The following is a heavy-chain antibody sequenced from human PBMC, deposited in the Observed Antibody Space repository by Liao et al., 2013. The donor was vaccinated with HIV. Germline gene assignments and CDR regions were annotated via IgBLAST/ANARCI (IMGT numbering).Heavy chain of an antibody. CDR1: GGSFSGYY. D-gene: IGHD6-19*01. CDR2: INHSGST. CDR3: ARARIAVAGFPLGFDY. Sequence: QVQLQQWGAGLLKPSETLSLTCAVYGGSFSGYYWSWIRQPPGKGLEWIGEINHSGSTNYNPSLKSRVTISVDTSKNQFSLKLSSVTAADTAVYYCARARIAVAGFPLGFDYWGQGNPWSPVSS. J-gene: IGHJ4*02. V-gene: IGHV4-34*01.